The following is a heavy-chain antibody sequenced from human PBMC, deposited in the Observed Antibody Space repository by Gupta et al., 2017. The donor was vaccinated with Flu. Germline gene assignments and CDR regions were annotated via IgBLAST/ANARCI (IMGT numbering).Heavy chain of an antibody. Sequence: AVYGGSFSGYYWTWIRQPPAKGLEWIGEINEIGTTNYNPSLRSRLIISVDTSKNQVSLTLLSVTAADTAMYYCARKGPDLSIATNNWGQGTLVTVSS. CDR2: INEIGTT. J-gene: IGHJ4*02. V-gene: IGHV4-34*01. D-gene: IGHD6-6*01. CDR1: GGSFSGYY. CDR3: ARKGPDLSIATNN.